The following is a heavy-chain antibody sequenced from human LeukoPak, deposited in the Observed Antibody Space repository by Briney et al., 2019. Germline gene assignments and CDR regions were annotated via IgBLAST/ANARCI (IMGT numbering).Heavy chain of an antibody. CDR2: ISWNSGDI. D-gene: IGHD4-17*01. V-gene: IGHV3-9*01. CDR3: ARDLDYGDDSIDY. Sequence: GGSLRLSCAASGFTFDNYAMHWVRQTPGKGLEWVSGISWNSGDIDYADSVKGRFTISRDNSKNTLYLQMNSLRAEDTAVYYCARDLDYGDDSIDYWGQGTLDTVSS. J-gene: IGHJ4*02. CDR1: GFTFDNYA.